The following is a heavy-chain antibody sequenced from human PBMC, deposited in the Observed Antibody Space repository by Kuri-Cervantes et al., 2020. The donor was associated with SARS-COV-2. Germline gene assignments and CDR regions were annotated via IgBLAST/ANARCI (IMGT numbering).Heavy chain of an antibody. Sequence: ASVKVSCKASGYTFTAHHIHWVRQAPGQGLEWMGWISAYNGNTNYAQKLQGRVTMTTDTSTSTAYMELRSLRSDDTAVYYCARVFGHQQLGEDYWGQGTLVTVSS. J-gene: IGHJ4*02. D-gene: IGHD6-13*01. CDR1: GYTFTAHH. CDR3: ARVFGHQQLGEDY. CDR2: ISAYNGNT. V-gene: IGHV1-18*04.